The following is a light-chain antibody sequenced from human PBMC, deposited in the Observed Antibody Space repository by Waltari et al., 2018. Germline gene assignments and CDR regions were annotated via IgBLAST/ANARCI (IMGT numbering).Light chain of an antibody. CDR1: QTVRTTY. V-gene: IGKV3-20*01. CDR2: GAS. Sequence: LPQSQGTLTLSPGERATIPCRASQTVRTTYLAWYQQKPGQAPTLLSYGASSRATGIPDRFTGSGSGTDFSLTISSLAPEDFAVYYCQQYDISPLTFGGGTKVEIK. CDR3: QQYDISPLT. J-gene: IGKJ4*01.